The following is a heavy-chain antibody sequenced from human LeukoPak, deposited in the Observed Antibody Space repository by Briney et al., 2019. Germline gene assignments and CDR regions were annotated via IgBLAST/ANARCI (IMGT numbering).Heavy chain of an antibody. J-gene: IGHJ4*02. V-gene: IGHV3-30*04. CDR2: TSYDGSNK. Sequence: GGSLRLSCAASGFTFSSYAMHWVRQAPGKGLEWVAVTSYDGSNKYYADSVKGRFTISRDNSKNTLYLQMNSLRAEDTAVYYCARDGAYYYDSSGYFAPWYFDYWGQGTLVTVSS. CDR1: GFTFSSYA. CDR3: ARDGAYYYDSSGYFAPWYFDY. D-gene: IGHD3-22*01.